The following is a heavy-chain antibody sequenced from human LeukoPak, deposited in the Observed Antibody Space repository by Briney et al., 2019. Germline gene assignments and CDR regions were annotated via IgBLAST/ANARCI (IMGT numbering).Heavy chain of an antibody. Sequence: SQTLSLTCTVSGGSISSGSYYWSWIRQPAGKGLEWIGRIYTSGSTNYNPSLKSRVTMSVDMSTRQISLKLSSVTAADTAVYYCARAVGGDGSGSLWGPGTLVTVSS. D-gene: IGHD3-10*01. CDR3: ARAVGGDGSGSL. V-gene: IGHV4-61*02. CDR1: GGSISSGSYY. CDR2: IYTSGST. J-gene: IGHJ4*02.